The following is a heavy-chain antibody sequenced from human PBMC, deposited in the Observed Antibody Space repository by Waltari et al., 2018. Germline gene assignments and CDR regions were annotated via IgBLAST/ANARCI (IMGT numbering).Heavy chain of an antibody. D-gene: IGHD6-13*01. CDR3: ARVEYSSSWDLYWYFDL. J-gene: IGHJ2*01. CDR1: GGSISSGSYY. CDR2: IYTSGST. V-gene: IGHV4-61*09. Sequence: QVQLQESGPGLVKPSQTLSLTCTVSGGSISSGSYYWSWIRQPAGKGLEWIGYIYTSGSTNYNPSLKGRVTISVDTSKNQFSLKLSSVTAADTAVYYCARVEYSSSWDLYWYFDLWGRGTLVTVSS.